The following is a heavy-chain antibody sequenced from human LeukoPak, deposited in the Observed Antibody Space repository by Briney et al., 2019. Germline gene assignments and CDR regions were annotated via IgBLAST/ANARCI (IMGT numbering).Heavy chain of an antibody. CDR1: GYTFTSYG. Sequence: GASVTVSCKASGYTFTSYGISWVRQAPGQGLEWMGWISAYNGNTNYAQKLQGRVTMTTDTSTSTAYMELRSLRSDDTAVYYCARDGEVVVAATQAQDAFDIWGQGTMVTVSS. J-gene: IGHJ3*02. D-gene: IGHD2-15*01. CDR3: ARDGEVVVAATQAQDAFDI. V-gene: IGHV1-18*01. CDR2: ISAYNGNT.